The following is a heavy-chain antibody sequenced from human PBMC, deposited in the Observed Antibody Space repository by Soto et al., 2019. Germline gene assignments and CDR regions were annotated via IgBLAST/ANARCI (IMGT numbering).Heavy chain of an antibody. CDR3: AKDAVPYNGKWDWFDS. CDR1: RFTFSDFA. J-gene: IGHJ5*01. Sequence: DVQLLESGGGLVQPGGTLTLSCAASRFTFSDFAMSWVRQAPGKGLEWVSSIGGGGTDTYYADSVKGRFTISRDNSKNTLYLQMDSLSEEDTAVYYCAKDAVPYNGKWDWFDSWGQGTLVIVSS. CDR2: IGGGGTDT. V-gene: IGHV3-23*01. D-gene: IGHD1-20*01.